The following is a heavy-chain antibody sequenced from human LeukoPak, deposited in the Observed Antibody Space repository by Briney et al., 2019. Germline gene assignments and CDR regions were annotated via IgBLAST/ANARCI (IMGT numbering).Heavy chain of an antibody. CDR1: GGSISSSSYY. D-gene: IGHD4-17*01. CDR2: IYYSGST. CDR3: ASSSYGDYDPFDY. J-gene: IGHJ4*02. V-gene: IGHV4-39*01. Sequence: SETLSLTCTVSGGSISSSSYYWGWIRQPPGKGLEWIGSIYYSGSTYYNPSLKSRVTISVDTSKNQFSLKLSSVTAADTAVYYCASSSYGDYDPFDYWGQGTLVTVSS.